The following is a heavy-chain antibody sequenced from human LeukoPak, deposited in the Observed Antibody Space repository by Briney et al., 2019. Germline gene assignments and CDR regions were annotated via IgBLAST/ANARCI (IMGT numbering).Heavy chain of an antibody. CDR3: ARDPPGEDAFDI. D-gene: IGHD3-16*01. CDR1: GGSISSSSYY. CDR2: INQSGST. Sequence: SETLSLTCTVSGGSISSSSYYWGWIRQPPGKGLEWIGEINQSGSTNYNPSLKSRVTISVDTSKNQFSLKLRSVTAADTAVYFCARDPPGEDAFDIWGQGTMVIVSS. J-gene: IGHJ3*02. V-gene: IGHV4-39*07.